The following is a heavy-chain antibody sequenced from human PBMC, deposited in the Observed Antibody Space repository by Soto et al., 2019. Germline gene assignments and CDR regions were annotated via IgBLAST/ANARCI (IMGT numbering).Heavy chain of an antibody. Sequence: ASVKVSCKTSGYSFTKYRLHWVRQAPEQRLEWMGWINPGNGDTKYSQKFQGRVTITRDTSATTAYMELSSLRSEDSAVFYCARTDCSSTSCYNYYYYGMDVWGQGTTVTVSS. J-gene: IGHJ6*01. V-gene: IGHV1-3*01. D-gene: IGHD2-2*01. CDR3: ARTDCSSTSCYNYYYYGMDV. CDR2: INPGNGDT. CDR1: GYSFTKYR.